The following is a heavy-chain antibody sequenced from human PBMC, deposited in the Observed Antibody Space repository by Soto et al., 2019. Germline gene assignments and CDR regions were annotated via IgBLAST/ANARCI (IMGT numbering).Heavy chain of an antibody. J-gene: IGHJ4*02. V-gene: IGHV4-34*01. Sequence: SETLSLTCAVYGGSFSGYYWSWIRQPPGKGLEWIGEINHSGSTNSNPSLKSRVTISVYTSKNQFSLKLSSVTAADTAVYYCARGVTTVTTFDYWGQGTLVTVSS. CDR3: ARGVTTVTTFDY. CDR2: INHSGST. D-gene: IGHD4-17*01. CDR1: GGSFSGYY.